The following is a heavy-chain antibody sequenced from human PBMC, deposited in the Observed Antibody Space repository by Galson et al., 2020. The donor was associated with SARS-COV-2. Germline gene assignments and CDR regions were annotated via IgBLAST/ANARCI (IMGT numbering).Heavy chain of an antibody. CDR3: AKDQYSYGAQGEFDY. Sequence: TGGSLRLSCAASGFTFSSYGMHWVRQAPGKGLEWVAVISYDGSNKYYADSVKGRFTISRDNSKNTLYLQMNSLRAEDTAVYYCAKDQYSYGAQGEFDYWGQGTLVTVSS. J-gene: IGHJ4*02. V-gene: IGHV3-30*18. CDR1: GFTFSSYG. D-gene: IGHD5-18*01. CDR2: ISYDGSNK.